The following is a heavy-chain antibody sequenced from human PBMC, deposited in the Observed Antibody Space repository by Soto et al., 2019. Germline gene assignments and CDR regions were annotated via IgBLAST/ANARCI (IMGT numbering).Heavy chain of an antibody. D-gene: IGHD6-19*01. V-gene: IGHV1-24*01. CDR3: ATPDPPAVAGPSVLIFNC. Sequence: ASVKVSCKVSGYTLTELSMHWVRQAPGKGLEWMGGFDPEDGETIYAQKFQGRVTMTEDTSTDTAYMELSSLRSEDTAVYYCATPDPPAVAGPSVLIFNCWGQGNLVTVSS. CDR1: GYTLTELS. J-gene: IGHJ4*02. CDR2: FDPEDGET.